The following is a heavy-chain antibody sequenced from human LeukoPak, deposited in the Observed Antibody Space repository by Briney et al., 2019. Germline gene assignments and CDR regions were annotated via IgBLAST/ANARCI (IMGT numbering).Heavy chain of an antibody. V-gene: IGHV5-51*01. J-gene: IGHJ6*02. CDR1: GYSFTSYW. D-gene: IGHD2-2*01. Sequence: GESLKISCKGSGYSFTSYWIGWVRQMPGKGLEWMWIIYPGDSDTRYSPSFQGRLTISADKSITTAYLQWSSLKASDTAMYYCARLLGYCSSTSCDPYYYGMDVWGQGTTVTVSS. CDR2: IYPGDSDT. CDR3: ARLLGYCSSTSCDPYYYGMDV.